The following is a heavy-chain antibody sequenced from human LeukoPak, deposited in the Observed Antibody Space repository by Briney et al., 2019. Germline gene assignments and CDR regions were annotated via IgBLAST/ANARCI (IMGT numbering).Heavy chain of an antibody. D-gene: IGHD2-21*02. V-gene: IGHV1-46*01. J-gene: IGHJ1*01. Sequence: EASVKVSCKASGYTFTSHYIHWVRQAPGQGLEWLGIVDPRSGSTSYSHHFQDRLSMTGDTSTNTVYMSVSSLRSEDTAIYYCARETSCGGDCYFLQDWGQGTLVTVSS. CDR3: ARETSCGGDCYFLQD. CDR2: VDPRSGST. CDR1: GYTFTSHY.